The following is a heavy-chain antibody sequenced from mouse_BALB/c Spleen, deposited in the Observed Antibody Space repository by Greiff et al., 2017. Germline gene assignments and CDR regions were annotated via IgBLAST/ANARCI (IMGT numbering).Heavy chain of an antibody. CDR2: IYPGGGYT. Sequence: QVQLQQSGAELVRPGTSVKISCKASGYTFTTYWLGWVKQRPGHGLEWIGDIYPGGGYTNYNEKFKGKATLTADTSSSTVYMQLSSLTSEDSAVDFCARFHDYDGERVDYWGQGTSVTVSA. D-gene: IGHD2-4*01. V-gene: IGHV1-63*02. CDR1: GYTFTTYW. J-gene: IGHJ4*01. CDR3: ARFHDYDGERVDY.